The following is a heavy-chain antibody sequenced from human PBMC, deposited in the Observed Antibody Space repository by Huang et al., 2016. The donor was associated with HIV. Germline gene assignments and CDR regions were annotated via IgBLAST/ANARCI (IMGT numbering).Heavy chain of an antibody. CDR1: GGSFSGYY. D-gene: IGHD3-10*01. Sequence: QVQLHQWGAGLLKPSETLSLTCAVYGGSFSGYYWSWIRQPPGKGLEWIGEITHSGSTNYNPSLKSRVTRSEGTSKNQFSLKLSSVTAADTAVYYCARAPHYGSGSYYYWGQGTLVTVSS. CDR3: ARAPHYGSGSYYY. CDR2: ITHSGST. J-gene: IGHJ4*02. V-gene: IGHV4-34*01.